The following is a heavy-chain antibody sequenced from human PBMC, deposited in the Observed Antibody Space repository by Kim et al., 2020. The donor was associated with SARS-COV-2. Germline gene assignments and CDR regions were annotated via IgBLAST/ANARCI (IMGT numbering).Heavy chain of an antibody. V-gene: IGHV4-34*01. Sequence: LKSRVTISVDTSKTQFSLKLSSVTAADTAVYYCARDIVVVVAAKRARFDPWGQGTLVTVSS. D-gene: IGHD2-15*01. CDR3: ARDIVVVVAAKRARFDP. J-gene: IGHJ5*02.